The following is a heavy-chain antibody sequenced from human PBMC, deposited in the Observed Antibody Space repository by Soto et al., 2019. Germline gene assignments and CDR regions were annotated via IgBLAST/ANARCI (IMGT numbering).Heavy chain of an antibody. V-gene: IGHV4-31*03. CDR3: ASRRSGYYHFDY. CDR2: IYYSGST. CDR1: GGSISSGGYY. J-gene: IGHJ4*02. Sequence: SETLSLTCTVSGGSISSGGYYWSWIRQHPGKGLEWIGYIYYSGSTYYNPSLKSRVTISVDTSKNQFSLKLSSVTAADTAVYYCASRRSGYYHFDYWGQGTLVTVSS. D-gene: IGHD3-3*01.